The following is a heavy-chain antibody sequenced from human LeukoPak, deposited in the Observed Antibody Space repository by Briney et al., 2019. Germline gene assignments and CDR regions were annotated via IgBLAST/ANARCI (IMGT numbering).Heavy chain of an antibody. CDR1: GYTFTSYD. CDR2: INPSGGST. Sequence: ASVKVSCKASGYTFTSYDINWVRQATGQGLEWMGIINPSGGSTSYAQKFQGRVTMTRDTSTSTVYMELSSLRSEDTAVYYCARDRPYYYDSSGSFDYWGQGTLVTVSS. D-gene: IGHD3-22*01. CDR3: ARDRPYYYDSSGSFDY. V-gene: IGHV1-46*01. J-gene: IGHJ4*02.